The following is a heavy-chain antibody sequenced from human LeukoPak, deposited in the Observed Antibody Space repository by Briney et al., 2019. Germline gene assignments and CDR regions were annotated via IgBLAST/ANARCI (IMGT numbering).Heavy chain of an antibody. J-gene: IGHJ4*02. Sequence: GGSLRLSCAASGFTFSSYSMNWVRQAPEKGLEWVSSISSSSSYIYYADSVKGRFTISRDNAKNSLYLQMNSLRAEDTAVYYCARDGSGTTNFDYWGQGTLVTVSS. CDR3: ARDGSGTTNFDY. CDR1: GFTFSSYS. CDR2: ISSSSSYI. V-gene: IGHV3-21*01. D-gene: IGHD3-10*01.